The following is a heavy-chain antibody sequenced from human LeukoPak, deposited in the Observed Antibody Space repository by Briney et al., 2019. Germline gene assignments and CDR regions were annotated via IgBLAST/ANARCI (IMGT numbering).Heavy chain of an antibody. Sequence: PGGSLRLSCAASGFTVSSNYMSWVRQAPGKGLEWVSVIYSGGSTYYADSVKGRFTISRDNSKNTLYLQMNSLRAEDTALYYCAKDLSSGTGRGFDYWGQGTLVTVSS. V-gene: IGHV3-66*01. CDR1: GFTVSSNY. J-gene: IGHJ4*02. D-gene: IGHD3/OR15-3a*01. CDR3: AKDLSSGTGRGFDY. CDR2: IYSGGST.